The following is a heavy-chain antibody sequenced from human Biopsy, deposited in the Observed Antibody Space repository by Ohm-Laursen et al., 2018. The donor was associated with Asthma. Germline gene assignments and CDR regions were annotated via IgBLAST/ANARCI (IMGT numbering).Heavy chain of an antibody. CDR3: ARTYYDFLTGQVIDAFAI. CDR2: INAGNGNT. CDR1: GYTFINYA. D-gene: IGHD3-9*01. V-gene: IGHV1-3*01. J-gene: IGHJ3*02. Sequence: ASVKVSCKASGYTFINYAIHWVRQAPGQRLEWMGWINAGNGNTKYSQKFQGRVTISGDTSASTAYMDLSSLRSEDTAVYYCARTYYDFLTGQVIDAFAIWGQGTMVTVSS.